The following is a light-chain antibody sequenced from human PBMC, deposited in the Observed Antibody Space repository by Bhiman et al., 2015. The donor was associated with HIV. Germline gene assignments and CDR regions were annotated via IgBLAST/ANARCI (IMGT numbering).Light chain of an antibody. CDR2: DNT. CDR1: SSNIGAGSD. CDR3: AAWDDSLSGHVV. V-gene: IGLV1-40*01. Sequence: QSVLTQPPSVSGAPGQRVTISCTGSSSNIGAGSDVHWYQQLPGTAPKLLIYDNTNRPSDRFSASKSGTSASLAITGLQAEDEADYYCAAWDDSLSGHVVFGGGTKLTVL. J-gene: IGLJ2*01.